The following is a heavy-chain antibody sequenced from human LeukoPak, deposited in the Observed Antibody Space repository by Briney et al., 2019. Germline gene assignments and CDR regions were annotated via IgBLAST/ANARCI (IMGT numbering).Heavy chain of an antibody. V-gene: IGHV3-48*01. CDR2: ISSSSSTI. CDR1: GFTFSSYS. D-gene: IGHD5-24*01. Sequence: GGSLRLPCAASGFTFSSYSMNWVRQAPGKGLEWVSYISSSSSTIYYADSVKGRFTIPRDNAKNSLYLQMNSLRAEDTAVYYCARARLHHDYWGQGTLVTVSS. J-gene: IGHJ4*02. CDR3: ARARLHHDY.